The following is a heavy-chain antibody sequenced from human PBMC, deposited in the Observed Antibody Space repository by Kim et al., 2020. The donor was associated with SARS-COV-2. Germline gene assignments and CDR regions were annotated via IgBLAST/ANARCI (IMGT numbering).Heavy chain of an antibody. Sequence: SETLSLTCTVSGGSISSSSYYWGWIRQPPGKGLEWIGSIYYSGSTYYNPSLKSRVTISVDTSKNQFSLKLSSVTAADTAVYYCAISIVVVVAATEFQHWGQGTLVTVSS. D-gene: IGHD2-15*01. V-gene: IGHV4-39*07. CDR2: IYYSGST. CDR3: AISIVVVVAATEFQH. CDR1: GGSISSSSYY. J-gene: IGHJ1*01.